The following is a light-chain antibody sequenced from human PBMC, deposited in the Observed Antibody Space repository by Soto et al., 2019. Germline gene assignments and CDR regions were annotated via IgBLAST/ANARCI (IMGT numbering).Light chain of an antibody. J-gene: IGLJ1*01. Sequence: QSALTQPASVSGSPGQSITISCTGTSSDVGGYKYVSWYQHHPGKAPKLIIYEVTHRPSGVSDRFSASKSGNTASLTISGLQAEDEADYYCNSFRVSHLYVFGTGTKLTVL. CDR1: SSDVGGYKY. CDR2: EVT. CDR3: NSFRVSHLYV. V-gene: IGLV2-14*01.